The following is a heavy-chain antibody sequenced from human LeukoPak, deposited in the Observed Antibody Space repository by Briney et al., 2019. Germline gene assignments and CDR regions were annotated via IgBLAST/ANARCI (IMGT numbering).Heavy chain of an antibody. J-gene: IGHJ4*02. CDR1: GFTFSSYS. V-gene: IGHV3-21*01. CDR2: ISSSSSYI. Sequence: GGSLRLSCAAYGFTFSSYSMNWVRQAPGKGLEWVSSISSSSSYIYYADSVKGRFTISRDNAKNSLFMQMNSLRAEDTAVYYCAREGVYGDYAGHWGQGTLVTVSS. D-gene: IGHD4-17*01. CDR3: AREGVYGDYAGH.